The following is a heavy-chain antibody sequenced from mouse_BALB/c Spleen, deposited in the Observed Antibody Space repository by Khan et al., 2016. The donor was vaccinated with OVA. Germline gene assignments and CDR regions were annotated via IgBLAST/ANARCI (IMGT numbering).Heavy chain of an antibody. V-gene: IGHV1-7*01. CDR1: GYTFTAYW. Sequence: QVQLQQSGAELAKPGASVKMSCKASGYTFTAYWIHWVKQRPGQGLEWIGYIDPSTGYTEYNQKFKDKATLTTDKSSSTAYMQLRSLTSEDSAVYYCARRGRYGIFAYWGQGTLVTVSA. CDR3: ARRGRYGIFAY. D-gene: IGHD2-1*01. CDR2: IDPSTGYT. J-gene: IGHJ3*01.